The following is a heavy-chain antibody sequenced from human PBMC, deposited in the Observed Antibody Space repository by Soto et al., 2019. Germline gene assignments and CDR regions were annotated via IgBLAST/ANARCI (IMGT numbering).Heavy chain of an antibody. CDR1: GFTVSSKY. CDR3: ARDAVLCDGGRCYGVPLDV. Sequence: EVHLVESGGGLVQPGGSLRLSCAASGFTVSSKYMSWVRQAPGKGLEWVSLIQRGGPTYYADSVKGRFTISRDTSENTLQLQMDSLSADDTAVYYCARDAVLCDGGRCYGVPLDVLGKGTTVTVSS. V-gene: IGHV3-66*01. D-gene: IGHD2-15*01. CDR2: IQRGGPT. J-gene: IGHJ6*04.